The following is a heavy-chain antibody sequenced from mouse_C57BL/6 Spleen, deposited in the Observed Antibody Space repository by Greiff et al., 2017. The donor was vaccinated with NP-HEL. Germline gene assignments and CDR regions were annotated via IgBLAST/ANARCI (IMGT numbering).Heavy chain of an antibody. D-gene: IGHD3-2*02. CDR1: GYTFTSYW. CDR3: AILAAQASFYAMDY. Sequence: QVQLQQPGAELVKPGASVKVSCKASGYTFTSYWMHWVKQRPGQGLEWIGRIHPSDSDTNYNQKFKGKATLTVDKSSSTAYMQLSSLTSEDSAVYYCAILAAQASFYAMDYWGQGTSVTVSS. CDR2: IHPSDSDT. V-gene: IGHV1-74*01. J-gene: IGHJ4*01.